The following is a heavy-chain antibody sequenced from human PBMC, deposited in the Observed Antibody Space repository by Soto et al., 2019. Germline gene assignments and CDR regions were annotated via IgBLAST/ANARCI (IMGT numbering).Heavy chain of an antibody. Sequence: QVQLVESGGGVVQPGRSLRLSCAASGFTFSSYGMHWVRQAPGKGLEWVAVIWYDGSNKYYADSVKGRFTISRDNSKNTRYLQMNSLRAEDTAVCYCARDPNSAGDAFDIWGQGTMVTVSS. CDR1: GFTFSSYG. D-gene: IGHD6-13*01. CDR3: ARDPNSAGDAFDI. V-gene: IGHV3-33*01. J-gene: IGHJ3*02. CDR2: IWYDGSNK.